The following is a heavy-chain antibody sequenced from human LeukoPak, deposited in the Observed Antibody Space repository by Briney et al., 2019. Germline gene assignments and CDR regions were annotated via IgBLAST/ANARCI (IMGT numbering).Heavy chain of an antibody. CDR1: XA. CDR3: AKDQGYCSSTSCYLDY. CDR2: ISGSGGST. Sequence: XAXXWVRQAPGKGLEWVSAISGSGGSTYYADSVKGRFTISRDNSKNTLYPQMNSLRAEDTAVYYCAKDQGYCSSTSCYLDYWGQGTLVTVSS. V-gene: IGHV3-23*01. D-gene: IGHD2-2*01. J-gene: IGHJ4*02.